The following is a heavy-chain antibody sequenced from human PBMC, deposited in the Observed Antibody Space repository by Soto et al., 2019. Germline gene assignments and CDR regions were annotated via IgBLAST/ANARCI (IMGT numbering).Heavy chain of an antibody. Sequence: QVQLVESGGGVVQPGRSLRLSCAASGFTFSSYGMHWFRQAQGKGLEWVAVIWYDGTNKYYADSVKGRFTISRDNSKNTLYLQMNSLRAEDTAVYYCARDLGGGDAYWGQGTLVTVSS. CDR1: GFTFSSYG. D-gene: IGHD2-21*02. CDR3: ARDLGGGDAY. CDR2: IWYDGTNK. J-gene: IGHJ4*02. V-gene: IGHV3-33*01.